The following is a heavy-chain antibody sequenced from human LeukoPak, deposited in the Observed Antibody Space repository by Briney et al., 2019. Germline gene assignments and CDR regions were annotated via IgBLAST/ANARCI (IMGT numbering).Heavy chain of an antibody. D-gene: IGHD4-23*01. Sequence: PGGSLRLSCAASGFTFSSYAMHWVRQAPGKGLERVAVISYDGSNKYYADSVKGRFTISRDNSKNTLYLQMNSLRAEDTAVYYCARDRGGEAVVTPHYYYYGMDVWGQGTTVTVSS. CDR3: ARDRGGEAVVTPHYYYYGMDV. V-gene: IGHV3-30-3*01. CDR1: GFTFSSYA. CDR2: ISYDGSNK. J-gene: IGHJ6*02.